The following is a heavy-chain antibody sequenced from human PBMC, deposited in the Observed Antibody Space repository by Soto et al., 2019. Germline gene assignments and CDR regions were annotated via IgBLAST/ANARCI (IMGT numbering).Heavy chain of an antibody. D-gene: IGHD2-15*01. J-gene: IGHJ4*02. CDR3: ARDRYCSGGSCSHY. Sequence: QVQLVQSGAEVKKPGSSVKVSCKASGGTFSSYTISWVRQAPGQGLEWMGRIIPILGIANYAQKFQGRVTITADKSTGTAYMELSSLRSEDTAVYYCARDRYCSGGSCSHYWGQGTLVTVSS. CDR2: IIPILGIA. CDR1: GGTFSSYT. V-gene: IGHV1-69*08.